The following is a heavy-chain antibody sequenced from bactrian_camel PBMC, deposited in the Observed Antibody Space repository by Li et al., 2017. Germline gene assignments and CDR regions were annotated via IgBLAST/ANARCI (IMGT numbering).Heavy chain of an antibody. CDR2: IDSDGST. CDR1: GYIVSTSR. Sequence: HVQLVESGGGSVQAGGSLRLSCANSGYIVSTSRMGWFRQEPGKEREGVADIDSDGSTTYADSMRGRFTISRDNSKNTLWLQMNNLKSEDTARYYCNGRFGTDDSLYDYWGQGTQVTVS. J-gene: IGHJ4*01. CDR3: NGRFGTDDSLYDY. D-gene: IGHD1*01. V-gene: IGHV3S53*01.